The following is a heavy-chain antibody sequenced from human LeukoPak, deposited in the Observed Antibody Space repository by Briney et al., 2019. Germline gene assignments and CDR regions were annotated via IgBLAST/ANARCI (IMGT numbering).Heavy chain of an antibody. D-gene: IGHD1-26*01. V-gene: IGHV3-23*01. CDR3: AKGDPSRYGGRVYSTSFGY. J-gene: IGHJ4*02. CDR1: GFTFSSYA. Sequence: PGGSLRLSCAASGFTFSSYAMSWVRHAPGKGLEWVSAISGSGDSTYYSDSVKGRFTISRDNSKNTLYLQMNSLRAEDTAVYYCAKGDPSRYGGRVYSTSFGYWGQGTLVTVSS. CDR2: ISGSGDST.